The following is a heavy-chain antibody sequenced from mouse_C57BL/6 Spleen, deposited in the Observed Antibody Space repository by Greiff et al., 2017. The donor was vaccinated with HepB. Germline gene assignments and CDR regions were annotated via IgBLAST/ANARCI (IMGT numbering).Heavy chain of an antibody. CDR3: ARSPDSSGYSWFAY. D-gene: IGHD3-2*02. Sequence: VQLQQSGPELVKPGASVKISCKASGYAFSSSWMNWVKQRPGKGLEWIGRIYPGDGDNNYNGKFKGKATLTADKSSSTAYMQRSSLTSEDSAVYFCARSPDSSGYSWFAYWGQGTLVTVSA. CDR2: IYPGDGDN. V-gene: IGHV1-82*01. CDR1: GYAFSSSW. J-gene: IGHJ3*01.